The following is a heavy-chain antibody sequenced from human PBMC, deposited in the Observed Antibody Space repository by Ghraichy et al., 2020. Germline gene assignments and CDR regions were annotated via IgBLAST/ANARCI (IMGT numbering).Heavy chain of an antibody. CDR1: GFTFSNAW. CDR2: IKSKTDGGTT. CDR3: TRGDYYDSSGYRRFYGMDV. J-gene: IGHJ6*02. Sequence: GESLNISCAASGFTFSNAWMSWVRQAPGKELEWVGRIKSKTDGGTTDYAAPVKGRFTISRDDSKNTLYLQMNSLKTEDTAVYYCTRGDYYDSSGYRRFYGMDVWGQGTTVTVSS. V-gene: IGHV3-15*01. D-gene: IGHD3-22*01.